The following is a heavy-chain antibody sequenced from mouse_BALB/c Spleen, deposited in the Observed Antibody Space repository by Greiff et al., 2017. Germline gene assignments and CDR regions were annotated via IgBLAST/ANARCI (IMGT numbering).Heavy chain of an antibody. J-gene: IGHJ4*01. CDR2: ISSGGSYT. CDR1: GFTFSSYA. V-gene: IGHV5-9-1*01. CDR3: ARRGYDGDYAMDY. D-gene: IGHD2-14*01. Sequence: EVMLVESGGGLVKPGGSLKLSCAASGFTFSSYAMSWVRQTPEKRLEWVATISSGGSYTYYPDSVKGRFTISRDNAKNTLYLQMSSLRSEDTAMYYCARRGYDGDYAMDYWGQGTSVTVSS.